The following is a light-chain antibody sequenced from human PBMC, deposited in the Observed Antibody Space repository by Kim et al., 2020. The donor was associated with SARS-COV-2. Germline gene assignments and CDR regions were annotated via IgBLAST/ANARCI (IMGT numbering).Light chain of an antibody. Sequence: SLSPGERATLSCRASQSVSSSLAWYQQKPGQAPRLLIYGASSRATGFTDRFSGSGSGTDFTLTISRLEPEDFAVYYCQQYGTSPYTFGQGTTLEI. CDR2: GAS. CDR3: QQYGTSPYT. J-gene: IGKJ2*01. CDR1: QSVSSS. V-gene: IGKV3-20*01.